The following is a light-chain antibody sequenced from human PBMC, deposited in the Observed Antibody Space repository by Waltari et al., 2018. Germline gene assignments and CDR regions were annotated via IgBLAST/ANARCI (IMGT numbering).Light chain of an antibody. CDR2: GAS. CDR1: QSVSSN. V-gene: IGKV3-15*01. Sequence: ETVMTQSPATLSVSPGERATLSCRASQSVSSNLAWYQQKPGQAPRLLIYGASTRATGIPARFSGRGSGTEFTLTISSLQSEDFAVYYCQQYNNWLWTFGQGTKVEIK. J-gene: IGKJ1*01. CDR3: QQYNNWLWT.